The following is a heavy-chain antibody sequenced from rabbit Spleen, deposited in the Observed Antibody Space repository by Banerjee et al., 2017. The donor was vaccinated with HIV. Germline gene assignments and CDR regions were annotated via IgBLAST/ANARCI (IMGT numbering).Heavy chain of an antibody. CDR1: GFSFSDKAV. Sequence: QEQLVEYGGGLVKPEGSLKLSCTASGFSFSDKAVMCWVRQAPGKGLEWIACINVVTGRACYASWAKGRFTFSKTSSTTVTLQVTSLTAADTATYFCARDLTDVRGWNFGWWGPGTLVTAS. CDR3: ARDLTDVRGWNFGW. V-gene: IGHV1S45*01. D-gene: IGHD3-1*01. J-gene: IGHJ4*01. CDR2: INVVTGRA.